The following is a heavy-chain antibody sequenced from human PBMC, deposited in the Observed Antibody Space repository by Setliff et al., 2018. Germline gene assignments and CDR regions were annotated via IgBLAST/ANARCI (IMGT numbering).Heavy chain of an antibody. V-gene: IGHV1-18*01. CDR1: GYIFTSSG. D-gene: IGHD2-15*01. Sequence: ASVKVSCKGSGYIFTSSGISWVRQAPGQGLEWMGWISGFNGVTKYAQKLQGRVTLATDTSTNMAYLELSSLRSDDTAVYFCALTTLSLCSGGTCPNAFDIWGQGTMVTVS. CDR2: ISGFNGVT. J-gene: IGHJ3*02. CDR3: ALTTLSLCSGGTCPNAFDI.